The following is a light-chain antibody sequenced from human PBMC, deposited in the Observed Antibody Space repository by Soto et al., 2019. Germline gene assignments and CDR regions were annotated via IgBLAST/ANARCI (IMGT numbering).Light chain of an antibody. CDR3: CSYTSSSTYV. J-gene: IGLJ1*01. V-gene: IGLV2-14*03. CDR1: RRDVSGYNY. Sequence: QSALTQPASVSGSPGQSITISCTGTRRDVSGYNYVSWYQQHPGKAHNLMIYDVSNRPSGVSNRFSGSKSGNTASLTISGLQAEDEADYYCCSYTSSSTYVFGTGTKVTVL. CDR2: DVS.